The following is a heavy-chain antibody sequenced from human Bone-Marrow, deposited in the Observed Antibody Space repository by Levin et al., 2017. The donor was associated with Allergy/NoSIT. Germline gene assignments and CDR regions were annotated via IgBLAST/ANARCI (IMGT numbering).Heavy chain of an antibody. D-gene: IGHD3-9*01. CDR3: ARDLPNYDILTGYYYNYYYGMDV. CDR2: ISYDGSNK. V-gene: IGHV3-30-3*01. Sequence: PGGSLRLSCAASGFTFSSYAMHWVRQAPGKGLEWVAVISYDGSNKYYADSVKGRFTISRDNSKNTLYLQMNSLRAEDTAVYYCARDLPNYDILTGYYYNYYYGMDVWGQGTTVTVSS. CDR1: GFTFSSYA. J-gene: IGHJ6*02.